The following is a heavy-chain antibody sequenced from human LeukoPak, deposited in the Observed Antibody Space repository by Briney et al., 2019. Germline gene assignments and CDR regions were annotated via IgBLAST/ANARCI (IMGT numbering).Heavy chain of an antibody. CDR1: GFTFSSYS. CDR3: ARDDGATAPPHYYYGMDV. V-gene: IGHV3-21*01. Sequence: GGSLRLSCAASGFTFSSYSMNWVRQAPGKGLEWVPSISSSSSYIYYADSVKGRFTISRDNAKNSLYLQVNSLRAEDTAVYYCARDDGATAPPHYYYGMDVWGQGTTVTVSS. J-gene: IGHJ6*02. D-gene: IGHD2-21*02. CDR2: ISSSSSYI.